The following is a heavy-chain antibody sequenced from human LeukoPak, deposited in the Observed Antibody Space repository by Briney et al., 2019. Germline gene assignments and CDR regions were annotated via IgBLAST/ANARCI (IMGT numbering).Heavy chain of an antibody. D-gene: IGHD6-19*01. V-gene: IGHV3-7*04. Sequence: GGSLRLSCAASGFTFSSYWMAWVRQAPGRGPEWVANIEEDASEKYYVDSVKGRFTISRDNAKNSLYLQLNSLRAEDTAVYHCARDSSGSLDNWGQGTLVTVSS. J-gene: IGHJ4*02. CDR1: GFTFSSYW. CDR3: ARDSSGSLDN. CDR2: IEEDASEK.